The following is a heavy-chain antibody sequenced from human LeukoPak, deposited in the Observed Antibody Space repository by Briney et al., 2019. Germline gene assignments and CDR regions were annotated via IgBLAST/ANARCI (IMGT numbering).Heavy chain of an antibody. J-gene: IGHJ4*02. D-gene: IGHD3-22*01. V-gene: IGHV4-34*01. CDR2: INHSGST. CDR1: GGSFSGYY. CDR3: ARLGFWYDSSGYFFDY. Sequence: PSETLSLTCAVYGGSFSGYYWSWIRQPPGKGLEWIGEINHSGSTNYNPSLKSRVTISVDTSKNQFSLKLSSVTAADTAVYYCARLGFWYDSSGYFFDYWGQGTLVTVSS.